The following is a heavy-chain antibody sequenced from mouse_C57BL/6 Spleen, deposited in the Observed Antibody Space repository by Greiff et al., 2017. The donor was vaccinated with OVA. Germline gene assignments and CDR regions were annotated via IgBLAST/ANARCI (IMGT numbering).Heavy chain of an antibody. V-gene: IGHV1-15*01. CDR3: TNLIYYDYSWFAY. CDR2: IDPETGGT. D-gene: IGHD2-4*01. Sequence: VQLQESGAELVRPGASVTLSCKASGYTFTDYEMHWVKQTPVHGLEWIGAIDPETGGTAYNQKFKGKAILTADKSSSTAYMELRSLTSEDSAVYYCTNLIYYDYSWFAYWGQGTLVTVSA. J-gene: IGHJ3*01. CDR1: GYTFTDYE.